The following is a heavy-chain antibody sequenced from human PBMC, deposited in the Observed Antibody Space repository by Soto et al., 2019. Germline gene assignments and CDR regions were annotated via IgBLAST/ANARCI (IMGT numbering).Heavy chain of an antibody. Sequence: QVQLQESGPGLVKPSGTLSLNCAVSGGSISSSNWWSWVRQPPGKGLEWIGEIYHSGRTNYNPSLQIRVTISVAKSKNQFSLKLSSVTAADTAVYYCARDKRILTGYLPFDYWVQGTLVTVSS. V-gene: IGHV4-4*02. J-gene: IGHJ4*02. CDR1: GGSISSSNW. CDR2: IYHSGRT. D-gene: IGHD3-9*01. CDR3: ARDKRILTGYLPFDY.